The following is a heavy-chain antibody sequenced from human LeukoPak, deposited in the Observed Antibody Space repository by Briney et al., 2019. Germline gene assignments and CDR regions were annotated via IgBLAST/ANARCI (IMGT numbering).Heavy chain of an antibody. D-gene: IGHD2-15*01. CDR3: AMFRTQYCSSGNCFNYYFEY. CDR1: GFTFSSYG. Sequence: GGSLRLSCAASGFTFSSYGMHWVRQAPGKGLEWVAVISYDGSNKQYADSVKGRFTMSRDNSKNTLYMQMNSLRSEDAAVYYCAMFRTQYCSSGNCFNYYFEYWGQGTLVTVSS. CDR2: ISYDGSNK. J-gene: IGHJ4*02. V-gene: IGHV3-30*03.